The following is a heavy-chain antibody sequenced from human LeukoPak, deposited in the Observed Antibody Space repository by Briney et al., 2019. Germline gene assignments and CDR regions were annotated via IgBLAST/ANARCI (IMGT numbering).Heavy chain of an antibody. CDR1: GFTFDDYV. V-gene: IGHV3-9*01. CDR2: ITWNSDTI. J-gene: IGHJ4*02. CDR3: AKASAAMVVNRYYFDY. Sequence: GGSLRLSCAASGFTFDDYVMHWVRQAPGKGLEWVSGITWNSDTIAYADSVKGRFTISRDNAKNSLYLQMNSLRADDTALYYCAKASAAMVVNRYYFDYWGKGTLVTVSS. D-gene: IGHD5-18*01.